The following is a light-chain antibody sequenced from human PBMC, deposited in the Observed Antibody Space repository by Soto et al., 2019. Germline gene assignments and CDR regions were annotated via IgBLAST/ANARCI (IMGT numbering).Light chain of an antibody. Sequence: IVLTQSPANIAMSPCKTINSSSRASQSVSRNLAWYQQKPGQAPRLLISDASNRATGIPARFSGSGSGTDFTLTISSLEPEDFAVYYCKQRSNWPPTFGQGTRLEIK. V-gene: IGKV3-11*01. J-gene: IGKJ5*01. CDR1: QSVSRN. CDR3: KQRSNWPPT. CDR2: DAS.